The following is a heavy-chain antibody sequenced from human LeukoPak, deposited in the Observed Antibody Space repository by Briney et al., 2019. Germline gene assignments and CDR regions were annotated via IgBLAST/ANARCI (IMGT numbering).Heavy chain of an antibody. J-gene: IGHJ6*03. CDR3: ARSYLPGYSSASSYYYYYMDV. D-gene: IGHD6-19*01. CDR2: ISSSGSTT. Sequence: GGSLRLSCAASGFTFSSYEMNWVRQAPGKGLEWVSYISSSGSTTYYADSVKGRFTISRDTAKNSLYLQMNSLRAEDTAVYYCARSYLPGYSSASSYYYYYMDVWGKGPRSPSP. V-gene: IGHV3-48*03. CDR1: GFTFSSYE.